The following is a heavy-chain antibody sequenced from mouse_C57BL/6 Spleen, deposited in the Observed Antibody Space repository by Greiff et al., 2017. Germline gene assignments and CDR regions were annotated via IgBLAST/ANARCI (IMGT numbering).Heavy chain of an antibody. CDR3: ARPGGYYGSCPAWFAY. J-gene: IGHJ3*01. CDR2: ISSGSSTI. Sequence: EVKLVESGGGLVKPGGSLKLSCAASGFTFSDYGMHWVRQAPEKGLEWVAYISSGSSTIYYADTVKGRFTISRDNAKNTLFLQMPSLRSEDTAMYYCARPGGYYGSCPAWFAYWGQGTLVTVSA. D-gene: IGHD1-1*01. V-gene: IGHV5-17*01. CDR1: GFTFSDYG.